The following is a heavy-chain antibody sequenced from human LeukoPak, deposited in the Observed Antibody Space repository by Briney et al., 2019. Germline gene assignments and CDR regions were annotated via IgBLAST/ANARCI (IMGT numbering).Heavy chain of an antibody. Sequence: GESLKISCKGSGYSFTSYWIGWVRQMPGKGLEWMGIIYPGDSDTRYSPSFQGQVTISADKSISTAYLQWSSLKASDTAIYHCARLGITGTTLYYFGYWGQGTLVTVSS. CDR3: ARLGITGTTLYYFGY. D-gene: IGHD1-20*01. CDR2: IYPGDSDT. V-gene: IGHV5-51*01. J-gene: IGHJ4*02. CDR1: GYSFTSYW.